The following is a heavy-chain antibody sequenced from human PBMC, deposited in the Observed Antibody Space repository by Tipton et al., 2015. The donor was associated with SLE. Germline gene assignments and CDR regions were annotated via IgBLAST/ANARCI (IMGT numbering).Heavy chain of an antibody. V-gene: IGHV4-59*01. D-gene: IGHD3-16*01. CDR2: IYYSGST. J-gene: IGHJ4*02. CDR3: ARAYSYANFDY. Sequence: TLSLTCTVSGGSISSYYWSWIRQPPGKGLEWIGYIYYSGSTNYNPPLKSRVTISVDTSKNQFSLKLSSVTAADTAVYYCARAYSYANFDYWGQGTQVTVSS. CDR1: GGSISSYY.